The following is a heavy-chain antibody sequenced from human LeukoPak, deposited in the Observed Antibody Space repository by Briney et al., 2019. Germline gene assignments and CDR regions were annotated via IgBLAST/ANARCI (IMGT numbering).Heavy chain of an antibody. Sequence: ASVKVSCKASGYTFTTYPINWVRQAPGQGLEWMGIINPSGGSTTYAQKFQGRVAMTRDTSTSRVYVEVSSLRSEDTAVYYCARTYSSSDEFDYWGQGTLVTVSS. CDR2: INPSGGST. J-gene: IGHJ4*02. V-gene: IGHV1-46*01. CDR1: GYTFTTYP. CDR3: ARTYSSSDEFDY. D-gene: IGHD6-13*01.